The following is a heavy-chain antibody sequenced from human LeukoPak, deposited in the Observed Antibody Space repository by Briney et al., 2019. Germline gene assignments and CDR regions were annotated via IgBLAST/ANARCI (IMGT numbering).Heavy chain of an antibody. CDR3: AKDNYSYGSFDF. Sequence: ASVKVSCKTSGYTFTAYDLQWVRQAPGQGPEWLGWIKPGNGITRYAQKFQGRVTITSDTSITTAYMELSSLKSDDTGVYYCAKDNYSYGSFDFWGQGALVTVSS. J-gene: IGHJ4*02. D-gene: IGHD4-11*01. CDR2: IKPGNGIT. CDR1: GYTFTAYD. V-gene: IGHV1-2*02.